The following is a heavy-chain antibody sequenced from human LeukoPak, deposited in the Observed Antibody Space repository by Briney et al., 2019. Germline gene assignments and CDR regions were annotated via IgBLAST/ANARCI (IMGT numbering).Heavy chain of an antibody. V-gene: IGHV3-48*04. CDR1: GFTFSTYS. CDR2: ISSSSSTI. Sequence: PGGSLRLSCAASGFTFSTYSMNWVRQAPGKGLEWVSYISSSSSTIYYADSVKGRFTISRDNAKNSLYLQMNGPRAEDTAVYYCATDRPPDWGQGTLVTVSS. CDR3: ATDRPPD. J-gene: IGHJ4*02.